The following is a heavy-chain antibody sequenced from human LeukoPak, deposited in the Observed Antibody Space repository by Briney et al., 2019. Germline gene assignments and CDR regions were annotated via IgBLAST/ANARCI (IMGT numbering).Heavy chain of an antibody. Sequence: ASVKVSCKASGYTFTSYGISWVRQAPGQGLEWMGWISAYNGNTNYAQKLQGRVTMTTDTSTSTAYMELRSLGSDDTAVHYCARDLGVAVAGLYFDYWGQGTLVTVSS. D-gene: IGHD6-19*01. CDR1: GYTFTSYG. J-gene: IGHJ4*02. CDR2: ISAYNGNT. V-gene: IGHV1-18*01. CDR3: ARDLGVAVAGLYFDY.